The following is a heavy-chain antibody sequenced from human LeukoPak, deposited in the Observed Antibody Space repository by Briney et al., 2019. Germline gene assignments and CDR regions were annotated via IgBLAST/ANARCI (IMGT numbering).Heavy chain of an antibody. CDR2: INPSGGST. CDR1: GYAFTSYY. V-gene: IGHV1-46*01. CDR3: ARAQRGYSPPDY. Sequence: ASVKVSCKASGYAFTSYYMHWVRQAPGQGLEWMGIINPSGGSTSYAQKFQGRVTMTRDTSTSTVYMELSSLRSEDTAVYYRARAQRGYSPPDYWGQGTLVTVSS. D-gene: IGHD5-18*01. J-gene: IGHJ4*02.